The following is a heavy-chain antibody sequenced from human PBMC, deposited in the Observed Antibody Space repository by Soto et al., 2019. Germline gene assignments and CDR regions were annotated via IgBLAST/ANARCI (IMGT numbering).Heavy chain of an antibody. CDR2: ISYDGSNK. D-gene: IGHD5-18*01. V-gene: IGHV3-30-3*01. Sequence: QVQLVESGGGVVQPGRSLRLSCAASGFTYSSYAMHWVRQAPGKGLEWVALISYDGSNKYYADSVKGRFTISRDNSKNTLYLQMNSLRAEDTDVYYCARCLGCYSYGPFDYWGQGTLVTVSS. CDR1: GFTYSSYA. J-gene: IGHJ4*02. CDR3: ARCLGCYSYGPFDY.